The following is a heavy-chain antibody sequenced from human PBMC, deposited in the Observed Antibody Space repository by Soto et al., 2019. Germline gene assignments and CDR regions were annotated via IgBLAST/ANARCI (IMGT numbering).Heavy chain of an antibody. Sequence: SSETLSLTCAVSGDPISSSHWWSWVRQTPGKGLEWIGEIYHSGSINYNPSLKSRVIISADRSKNQFSLRLSSVTAADTAVYYCATSQLGEYFDYWGQGTLVTVSS. D-gene: IGHD1-26*01. CDR1: GDPISSSHW. CDR3: ATSQLGEYFDY. J-gene: IGHJ4*02. V-gene: IGHV4-4*02. CDR2: IYHSGSI.